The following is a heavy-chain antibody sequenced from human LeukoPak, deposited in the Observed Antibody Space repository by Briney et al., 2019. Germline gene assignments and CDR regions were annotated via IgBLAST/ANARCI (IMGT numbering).Heavy chain of an antibody. Sequence: ASVKVSCKASGYTFTSYAMHWVRQAPGQRLEWMGWINAGNGNTKYSQKFQSRVTITRDTSASTAYMELSSLRSEDTAVYYCARDGGYYSGDFDIWGQGTMVTVSS. CDR1: GYTFTSYA. V-gene: IGHV1-3*01. J-gene: IGHJ3*02. D-gene: IGHD3-22*01. CDR3: ARDGGYYSGDFDI. CDR2: INAGNGNT.